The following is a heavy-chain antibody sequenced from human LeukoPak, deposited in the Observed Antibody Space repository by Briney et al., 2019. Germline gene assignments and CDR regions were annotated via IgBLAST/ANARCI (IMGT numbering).Heavy chain of an antibody. CDR1: GFTFSSYS. D-gene: IGHD2-8*02. Sequence: GGSLRLSCAASGFTFSSYSMNWVRQAPGKGLEWVSYIRTSTSTIYQADSVKGRFTISRDNAKNSLYLQMNSLRAEDTAVYYCARGRGGYWVDYWGQGTLVTVSS. V-gene: IGHV3-48*01. CDR3: ARGRGGYWVDY. J-gene: IGHJ4*02. CDR2: IRTSTSTI.